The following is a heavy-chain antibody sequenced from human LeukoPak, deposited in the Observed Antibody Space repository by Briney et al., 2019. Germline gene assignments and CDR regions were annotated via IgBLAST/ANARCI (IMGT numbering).Heavy chain of an antibody. V-gene: IGHV3-30-3*01. CDR1: GFTFSRHA. Sequence: GGSLRLSCAASGFTFSRHAMYWVRQAPGKGLEWLAFISYDGSNRCYGDSAKGRFTISRDNSKNTLYLQMNSLRPEDTAVYFCARDFMSWSMDYWGQGTLVTVSS. CDR3: ARDFMSWSMDY. J-gene: IGHJ4*02. D-gene: IGHD2/OR15-2a*01. CDR2: ISYDGSNR.